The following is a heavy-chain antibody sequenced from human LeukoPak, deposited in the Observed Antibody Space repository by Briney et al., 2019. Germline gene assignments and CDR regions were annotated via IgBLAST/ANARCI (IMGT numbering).Heavy chain of an antibody. D-gene: IGHD2-21*01. J-gene: IGHJ6*01. CDR2: TWYDGRNN. CDR1: GFTFSSYR. CDR3: AREVAPLYFHYGMDV. V-gene: IGHV3-33*08. Sequence: AGGSLRLSCAASGFTFSSYRMNWVRQAPGKGLEWVAVTWYDGRNNYYAASVKGRFTISRDDSKTTVYLLMNSLRAEDTAVYYCAREVAPLYFHYGMDVWGEGTTVTVSS.